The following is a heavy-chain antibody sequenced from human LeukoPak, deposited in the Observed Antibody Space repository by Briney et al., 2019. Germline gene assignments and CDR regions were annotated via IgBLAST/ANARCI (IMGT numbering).Heavy chain of an antibody. J-gene: IGHJ4*02. CDR2: IYYSGSI. Sequence: SETLSLTCIVSGGSISSSNYYWGWIRQPPGKGLEWIGQIYYSGSIYYNPSLKSRVTISVDSSKNQFSLKLISVTAADTAVYYCARRDQTVGSGFDYWGQGALVTVPS. CDR1: GGSISSSNYY. D-gene: IGHD3-10*01. V-gene: IGHV4-39*01. CDR3: ARRDQTVGSGFDY.